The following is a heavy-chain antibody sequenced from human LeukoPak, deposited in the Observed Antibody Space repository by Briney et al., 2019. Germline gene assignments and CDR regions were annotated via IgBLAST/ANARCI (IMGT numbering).Heavy chain of an antibody. CDR3: ASKGAGYCRSTNCQGAFDI. CDR2: INPNSGGT. D-gene: IGHD2-2*01. J-gene: IGHJ3*02. V-gene: IGHV1-2*02. CDR1: GYTFGDYY. Sequence: GASVKVSCKASGYTFGDYYMHWVRQAPGQGLEWMGWINPNSGGTSYAQKFQDRITMTRDTSISTAYMELSRLRSDDTAVYYCASKGAGYCRSTNCQGAFDIWGQGTMVSVSS.